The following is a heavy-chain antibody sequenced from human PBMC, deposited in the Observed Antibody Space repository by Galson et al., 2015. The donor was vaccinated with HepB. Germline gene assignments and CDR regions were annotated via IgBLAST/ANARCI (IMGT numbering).Heavy chain of an antibody. Sequence: SLRLSCAASGSTFSSYEMNWVRQAPGKGLEWVSYITGSDNTIFYADSVKGRFTISRDNTKNSLYLQMNSLRVEDTAVYYCARGLIVNTAMIAFDYWGQGALVTVSS. D-gene: IGHD5-18*01. J-gene: IGHJ4*02. CDR2: ITGSDNTI. CDR1: GSTFSSYE. V-gene: IGHV3-48*03. CDR3: ARGLIVNTAMIAFDY.